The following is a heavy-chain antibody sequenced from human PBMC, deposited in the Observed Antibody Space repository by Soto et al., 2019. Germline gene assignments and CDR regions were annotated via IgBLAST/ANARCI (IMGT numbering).Heavy chain of an antibody. D-gene: IGHD3-9*01. V-gene: IGHV3-74*01. J-gene: IGHJ6*02. Sequence: QLVESGGGLVQPGGSLRLSCAASGFTFSSFWMHWVRQAPGKGLVWVSRIKSDERSTSYADSVKGRFTISRDNAKNTLYLQMNRLRVDDTAVYYCARAEYFDSYYYYVMEVWGQGTTVTVSS. CDR1: GFTFSSFW. CDR2: IKSDERST. CDR3: ARAEYFDSYYYYVMEV.